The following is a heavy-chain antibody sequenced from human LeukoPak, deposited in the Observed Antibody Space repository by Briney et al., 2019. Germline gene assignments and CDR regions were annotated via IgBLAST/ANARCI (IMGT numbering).Heavy chain of an antibody. V-gene: IGHV1-46*04. CDR1: GYSFTSYY. CDR3: ARGPLLGYDTNDSGFDI. J-gene: IGHJ3*02. D-gene: IGHD3-22*01. CDR2: INPSDGGT. Sequence: GASVKVSCKASGYSFTSYYVHCVRQAPGQGLEWVGVINPSDGGTISAQKLQVRVALTRDTSTSTVYMEMSSLKSDDTAVYYCARGPLLGYDTNDSGFDIWGQGTLVTVSS.